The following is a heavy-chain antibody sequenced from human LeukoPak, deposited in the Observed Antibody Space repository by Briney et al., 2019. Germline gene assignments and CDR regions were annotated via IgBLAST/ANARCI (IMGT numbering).Heavy chain of an antibody. Sequence: GESLKISCKGSGYSFTSHWIGWVRQMPGKGLEWMGIIYPGDSDTTYSPSFQGQVTISADKSISTAYLQWSSLKASDTAMYYCARHQGAMVRGVISYYYYYYMDVWGKGTTVTVSS. CDR1: GYSFTSHW. J-gene: IGHJ6*03. D-gene: IGHD3-10*01. CDR2: IYPGDSDT. CDR3: ARHQGAMVRGVISYYYYYYMDV. V-gene: IGHV5-51*01.